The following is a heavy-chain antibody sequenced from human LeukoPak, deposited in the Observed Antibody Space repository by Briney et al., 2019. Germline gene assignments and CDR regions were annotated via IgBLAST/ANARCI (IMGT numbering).Heavy chain of an antibody. Sequence: SVKVSCKASGGTFSSYTISWVRQAPGQGLGWMGRIIPILGIANYAQKFQGRVTITADKSTSTAYMELSSLRSEDTAVYYCARHYGGNSGWFFDYWGQGTLVTVSS. J-gene: IGHJ4*02. CDR1: GGTFSSYT. CDR3: ARHYGGNSGWFFDY. D-gene: IGHD4-23*01. CDR2: IIPILGIA. V-gene: IGHV1-69*02.